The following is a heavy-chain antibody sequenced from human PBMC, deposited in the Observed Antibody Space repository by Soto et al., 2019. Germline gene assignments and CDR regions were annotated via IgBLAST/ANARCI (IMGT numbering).Heavy chain of an antibody. V-gene: IGHV4-59*08. CDR2: IYYSGSA. D-gene: IGHD5-12*01. CDR1: GGSISSYY. CDR3: ARHQEYSGYGRGYDAFDI. Sequence: SETLSLTCTVSGGSISSYYWSWIRQPPGKGLEWIGYIYYSGSANYNPSLKSPVTISVDTSKNQFSLKLSSVTAADTAVYYCARHQEYSGYGRGYDAFDIWGQGTMVTVSS. J-gene: IGHJ3*02.